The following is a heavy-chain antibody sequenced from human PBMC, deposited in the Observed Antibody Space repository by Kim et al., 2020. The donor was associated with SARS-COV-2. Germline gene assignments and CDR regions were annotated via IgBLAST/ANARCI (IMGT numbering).Heavy chain of an antibody. Sequence: ASVKVSCKASGYTFTSYDINWVRQATGQGLEWMGWMNPNSGNTGYAQKFQGRVTMTRNTSISTAYMELSSLRSEDTAVYYCARERDLSRNPDGRRFDPWGQGTLVTVSS. CDR1: GYTFTSYD. J-gene: IGHJ5*02. V-gene: IGHV1-8*01. D-gene: IGHD1-1*01. CDR3: ARERDLSRNPDGRRFDP. CDR2: MNPNSGNT.